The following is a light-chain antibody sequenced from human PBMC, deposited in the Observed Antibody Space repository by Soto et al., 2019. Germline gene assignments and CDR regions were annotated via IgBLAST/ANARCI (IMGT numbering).Light chain of an antibody. Sequence: EIVMTQSPATLSVSPWERATLSCMASQSVSSNLAWYQQKPGQAPRLLVYGASTRPTGIPTRFSGSGSGTEFTLTISSLQSEDFAVYYCQQYNNWPLWTFGQGTKVDIK. J-gene: IGKJ1*01. CDR1: QSVSSN. CDR2: GAS. V-gene: IGKV3-15*01. CDR3: QQYNNWPLWT.